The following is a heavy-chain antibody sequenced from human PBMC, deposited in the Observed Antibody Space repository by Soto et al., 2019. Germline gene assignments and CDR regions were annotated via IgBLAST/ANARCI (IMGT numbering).Heavy chain of an antibody. Sequence: QVQLQQWGAGLLKPSETLSLTCAVYGGSFSGYYWSWIRQPPGKGLEWIGEINHSGSTNYNPSLKSRVTISVDTSKNQFSLKLSSVTAADTAVYYCARWGGAIAAADNYYYYGMDVWGQGTTVTVSS. D-gene: IGHD6-13*01. J-gene: IGHJ6*02. V-gene: IGHV4-34*01. CDR2: INHSGST. CDR3: ARWGGAIAAADNYYYYGMDV. CDR1: GGSFSGYY.